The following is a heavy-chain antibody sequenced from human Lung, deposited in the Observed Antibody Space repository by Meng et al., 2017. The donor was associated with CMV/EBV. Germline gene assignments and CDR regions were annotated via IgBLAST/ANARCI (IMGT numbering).Heavy chain of an antibody. V-gene: IGHV1-46*01. Sequence: ASXXVSXKASGYTFTSYYMHWVRQAPGQGLEWMGIINPSGGSTSYAQKFQGRVTMTRDTSTSTVYMELSSLRSEDTAVYYCARDGGEGHEYGMDGWGQGTTVASSS. J-gene: IGHJ6*02. D-gene: IGHD3-16*01. CDR1: GYTFTSYY. CDR3: ARDGGEGHEYGMDG. CDR2: INPSGGST.